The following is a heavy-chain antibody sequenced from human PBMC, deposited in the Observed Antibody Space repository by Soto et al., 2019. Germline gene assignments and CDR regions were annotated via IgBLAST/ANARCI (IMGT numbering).Heavy chain of an antibody. CDR2: INAGNGNT. D-gene: IGHD3-22*01. CDR3: ARDASPTHYYDTSAYDY. Sequence: ASVKVSCKASGYTFTSYAMHWVRQAPVQRLERMGWINAGNGNTKYSQKFQGRVTITRDTTASTVYMELSSLRSEDTAVYYCARDASPTHYYDTSAYDYWGQGTLVTVSS. CDR1: GYTFTSYA. V-gene: IGHV1-3*01. J-gene: IGHJ4*02.